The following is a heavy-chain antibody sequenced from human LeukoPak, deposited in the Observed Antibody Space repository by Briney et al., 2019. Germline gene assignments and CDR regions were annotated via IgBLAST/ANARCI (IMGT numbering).Heavy chain of an antibody. J-gene: IGHJ6*02. V-gene: IGHV3-23*01. CDR2: ISGSGDRT. CDR3: AKNPIGGASYYYDMDV. Sequence: GGSLKLSCAASGFTFSNAWMSWVRQAPGKGLEWVSGISGSGDRTYYYTDSVKGRFTISRDNSKNTLYLQMNSLRAEDTAVYYCAKNPIGGASYYYDMDVWGQGTTVTVSS. CDR1: GFTFSNAW. D-gene: IGHD3-16*01.